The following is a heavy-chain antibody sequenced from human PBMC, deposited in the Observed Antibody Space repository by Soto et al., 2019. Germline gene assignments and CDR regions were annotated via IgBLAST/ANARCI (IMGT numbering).Heavy chain of an antibody. CDR1: GFTFDEYA. J-gene: IGHJ3*02. CDR3: ARGDYYDSSGPFSDAFDI. Sequence: GGSLRLSCAASGFTFDEYAMHWVRQAPGKGLGWVSGISWDSGSIGYADSVKGRFTISRDNVKNSLYLQMNSLRVEDTAVYYCARGDYYDSSGPFSDAFDIWGQGTMVTVSS. CDR2: ISWDSGSI. V-gene: IGHV3-9*01. D-gene: IGHD3-22*01.